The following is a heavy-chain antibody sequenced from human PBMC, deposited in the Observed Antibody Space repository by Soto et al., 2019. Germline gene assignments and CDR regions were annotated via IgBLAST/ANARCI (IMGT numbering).Heavy chain of an antibody. CDR2: IIPIFGTA. Sequence: SVKVSCKAPGGTFSSYAISWVRQAPGQGLEWMGGIIPIFGTANYAQKFQGRVTITADKSTSTAYMELSSLRSEDTAVYYCAREVVPAAIPPVGGMDVWGQGTTVTVSS. J-gene: IGHJ6*02. V-gene: IGHV1-69*06. CDR3: AREVVPAAIPPVGGMDV. D-gene: IGHD2-2*01. CDR1: GGTFSSYA.